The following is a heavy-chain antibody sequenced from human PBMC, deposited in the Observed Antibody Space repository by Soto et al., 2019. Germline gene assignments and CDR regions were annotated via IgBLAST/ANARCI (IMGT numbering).Heavy chain of an antibody. J-gene: IGHJ6*02. Sequence: PGGSLRLSCAASGFTFSNAWMNWVRQAPGKGLEWVGRIKSKTDGGTTDYAAPVKGRFTISRDDSKNTLYLQMNSLKTEDTAVYYCTTEWLEWLLGSDYYYYGMDVWGQGTTVTVSS. CDR1: GFTFSNAW. CDR2: IKSKTDGGTT. V-gene: IGHV3-15*07. CDR3: TTEWLEWLLGSDYYYYGMDV. D-gene: IGHD3-3*01.